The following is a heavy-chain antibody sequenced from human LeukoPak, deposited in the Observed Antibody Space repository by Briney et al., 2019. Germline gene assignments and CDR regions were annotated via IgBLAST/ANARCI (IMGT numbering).Heavy chain of an antibody. D-gene: IGHD6-19*01. CDR3: ARQWLDGGYYYYMDV. V-gene: IGHV4-59*04. Sequence: MTSETLSLTCTVSGGSISKQYWTWVRQSAGKGLEWIGEINHSGSTYYNPSLKSRVTISVDTSKNQFSLKLSSVTAADTAVYYCARQWLDGGYYYYMDVWGKGTTVTISS. CDR2: INHSGST. CDR1: GGSISKQY. J-gene: IGHJ6*03.